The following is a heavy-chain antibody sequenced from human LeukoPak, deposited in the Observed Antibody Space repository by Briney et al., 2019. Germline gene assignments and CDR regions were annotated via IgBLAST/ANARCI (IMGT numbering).Heavy chain of an antibody. CDR2: ISGSGGST. CDR1: GITLSNYG. Sequence: GGSLRLSCAVSGITLSNYGMSWVRQAPGKGLEWVAGISGSGGSTSYADSVKGRFTISRDNSKNTLYLQMNSLRAEDTAVYYCARPERWLQSSHFDYWGQGTLVTVSS. V-gene: IGHV3-23*01. D-gene: IGHD5-24*01. J-gene: IGHJ4*02. CDR3: ARPERWLQSSHFDY.